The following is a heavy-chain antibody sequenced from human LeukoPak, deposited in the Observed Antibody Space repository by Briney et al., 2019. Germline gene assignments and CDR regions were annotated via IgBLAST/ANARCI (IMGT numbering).Heavy chain of an antibody. V-gene: IGHV3-33*06. CDR3: AKDRRGVVRGVPLDY. J-gene: IGHJ4*02. CDR1: GFTFSCIG. Sequence: GGSLRLSCAASGFTFSCIGMHWVPQAPGKGRGGGAVIWYDGSNKYYADSVKGRFTISRDNSKNTLYLQMNSLRAEDTAVYYCAKDRRGVVRGVPLDYWGQGTLVTVSS. CDR2: IWYDGSNK. D-gene: IGHD3-10*01.